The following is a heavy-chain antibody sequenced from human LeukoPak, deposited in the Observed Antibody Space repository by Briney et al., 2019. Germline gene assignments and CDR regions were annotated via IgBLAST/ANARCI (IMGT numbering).Heavy chain of an antibody. CDR3: AKGSKEVLFTRDHHMDV. D-gene: IGHD3-3*01. Sequence: GGSLRLSCAASGFTFSSYGMHWVRQAPGKGLEWVAFIRYDGSNKYYADSVKGRFTISSDNSKNTLYLKMNSLRAEDTAVYYCAKGSKEVLFTRDHHMDVWGKGTTVTMSS. J-gene: IGHJ6*03. CDR1: GFTFSSYG. V-gene: IGHV3-30*02. CDR2: IRYDGSNK.